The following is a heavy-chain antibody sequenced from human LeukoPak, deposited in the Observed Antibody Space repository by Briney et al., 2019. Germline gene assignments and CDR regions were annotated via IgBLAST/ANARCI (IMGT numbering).Heavy chain of an antibody. CDR1: GYIFTGYY. J-gene: IGHJ4*02. CDR2: SNPNSGVT. CDR3: ARGGNWQQLVKYYFDY. D-gene: IGHD6-13*01. V-gene: IGHV1-2*02. Sequence: ASVKVSCKASGYIFTGYYIHWVRQAPGQGLEWMGWSNPNSGVTSYAQKFQGRVTTTRDTSINTAYMEVSRLRSDDTAVYYCARGGNWQQLVKYYFDYWGQGTLVTVPS.